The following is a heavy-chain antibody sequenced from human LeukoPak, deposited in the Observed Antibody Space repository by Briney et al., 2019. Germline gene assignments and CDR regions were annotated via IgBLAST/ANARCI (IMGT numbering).Heavy chain of an antibody. D-gene: IGHD6-19*01. J-gene: IGHJ4*02. CDR1: GFTFSNYW. Sequence: PGESLRLSCAASGFTFSNYWMNWVRQAPGKGQEWVANIKQDGSAQYYVDSVKGRFTISRDNAKNSLYLQMNSLGAEDTAVYYCARTIREQWLTIDYWGQGTLVTFSS. CDR3: ARTIREQWLTIDY. V-gene: IGHV3-7*04. CDR2: IKQDGSAQ.